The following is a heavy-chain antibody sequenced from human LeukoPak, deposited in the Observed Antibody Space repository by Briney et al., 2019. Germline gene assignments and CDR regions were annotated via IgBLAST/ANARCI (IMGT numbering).Heavy chain of an antibody. Sequence: PSETLCLTCTVSRGSISIGDYYWISSRQPQGKGVGWIGYIYYRGSTYSNPSLKSRLTISVDTSKNHFSLEVSSVTAADTDVYYCARDIYYYYYMDVWGKGTTVTVSS. CDR2: IYYRGST. CDR3: ARDIYYYYYMDV. J-gene: IGHJ6*03. V-gene: IGHV4-30-4*08. CDR1: RGSISIGDYY.